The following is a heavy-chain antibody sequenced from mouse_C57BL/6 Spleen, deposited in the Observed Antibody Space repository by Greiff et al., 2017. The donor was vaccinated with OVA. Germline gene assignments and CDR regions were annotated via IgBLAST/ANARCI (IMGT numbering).Heavy chain of an antibody. CDR2: IYPGDGDT. CDR1: GYAFSSSW. CDR3: ARTLHWYFDV. V-gene: IGHV1-82*01. J-gene: IGHJ1*03. Sequence: VKLMESGPELVKPGASVKISCKASGYAFSSSWMNWVKQRPGKGLEWIGRIYPGDGDTNYNGKFKGKATLTADKSSSTAYMQLSSLTSEDSAVYFCARTLHWYFDVWGTGTTVTVSS.